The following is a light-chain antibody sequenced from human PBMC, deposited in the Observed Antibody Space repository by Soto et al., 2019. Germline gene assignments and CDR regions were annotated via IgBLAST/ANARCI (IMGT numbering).Light chain of an antibody. J-gene: IGKJ2*01. Sequence: EIVMTQSPATLSVSPGERATLSCRASQSVSSNLAGYQQKPDQAPRLLIYGASTRATGIPARFSGSGSGTEFTLTISSLRSEDFAVYYCQQYNNWPLYTFGQGTKVDIK. V-gene: IGKV3-15*01. CDR3: QQYNNWPLYT. CDR1: QSVSSN. CDR2: GAS.